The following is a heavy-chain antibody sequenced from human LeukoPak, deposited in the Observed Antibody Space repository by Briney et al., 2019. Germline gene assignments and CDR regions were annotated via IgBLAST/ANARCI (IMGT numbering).Heavy chain of an antibody. CDR2: IYPGDSDT. CDR1: GYRLTNNW. J-gene: IGHJ5*02. Sequence: GESLKISCKISGYRLTNNWIGWVRQVPGKGLEWMGLIYPGDSDTRYSPSFQGQVTFSVDASISTAYLQLSGLRASDTAIYYCARDSVAGTISWFDPWGQGTLVTVSS. V-gene: IGHV5-51*01. D-gene: IGHD6-19*01. CDR3: ARDSVAGTISWFDP.